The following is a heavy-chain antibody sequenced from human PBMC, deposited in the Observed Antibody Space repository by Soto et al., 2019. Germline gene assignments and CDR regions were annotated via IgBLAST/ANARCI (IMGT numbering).Heavy chain of an antibody. J-gene: IGHJ6*02. Sequence: QVQLVQSGAEVKKPGSSVKVSCKASGGTFRSYSISWVRQAPGQGLEWMGGIIPIFAITNYAQKFQGRVTITADESTITDYMEVSSLGSDDTAVYYCARPDEGGYSSNHHYFYAVDVCCQGTTVTV. V-gene: IGHV1-69*01. D-gene: IGHD3-22*01. CDR3: ARPDEGGYSSNHHYFYAVDV. CDR1: GGTFRSYS. CDR2: IIPIFAIT.